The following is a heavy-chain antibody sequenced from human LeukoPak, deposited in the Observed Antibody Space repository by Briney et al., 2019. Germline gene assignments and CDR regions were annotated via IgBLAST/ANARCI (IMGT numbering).Heavy chain of an antibody. Sequence: GASVKVSCKASGYTFTGYYMHWVRQAPGQGLEWMGRINPNSGDTNYAQKFQGRVTMTRDTSISTACMELSRLRSDDTAVYYCAREGSQDYSNYFNWFDPWGQGTLVTVSS. V-gene: IGHV1-2*06. D-gene: IGHD4-11*01. CDR2: INPNSGDT. J-gene: IGHJ5*02. CDR3: AREGSQDYSNYFNWFDP. CDR1: GYTFTGYY.